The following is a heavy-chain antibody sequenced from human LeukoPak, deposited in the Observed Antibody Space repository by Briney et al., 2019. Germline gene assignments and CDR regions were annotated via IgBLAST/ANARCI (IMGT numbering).Heavy chain of an antibody. Sequence: SETLSLTRTVSGGSISSYYWSWIRQPPGKGLEWIGHIYYSGSTNYNPSPKSRVTISVDTSKNQFSLKLSSVTAADTAVYYCARVNEDYFDYWGQGTLVTVSS. V-gene: IGHV4-59*01. CDR2: IYYSGST. J-gene: IGHJ4*02. CDR1: GGSISSYY. CDR3: ARVNEDYFDY.